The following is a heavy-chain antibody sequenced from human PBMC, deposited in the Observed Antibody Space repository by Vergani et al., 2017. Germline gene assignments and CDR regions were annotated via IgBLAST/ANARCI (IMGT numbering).Heavy chain of an antibody. V-gene: IGHV4-34*01. CDR2: INHSGST. CDR3: ARGRESVDYDVWSGSLYYYYMDV. J-gene: IGHJ6*03. Sequence: QVQLQQWGAGLLKPSETLSLTCAVYGGSFSGYYWSWIRQPPGKGLEWIGEINHSGSTNYNPSLKSRVTISVDTSKNQFSLKLSSVTAADTAVYYCARGRESVDYDVWSGSLYYYYMDVWGKGTTVTVSS. D-gene: IGHD3-3*01. CDR1: GGSFSGYY.